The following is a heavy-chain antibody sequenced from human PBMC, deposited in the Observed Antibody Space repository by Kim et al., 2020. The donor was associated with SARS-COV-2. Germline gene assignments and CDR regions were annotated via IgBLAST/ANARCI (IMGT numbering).Heavy chain of an antibody. D-gene: IGHD3-22*01. CDR1: GDSMYDFY. Sequence: SETLSLTCSVSGDSMYDFYWNWIRQPPGKGLEWIGYVSPTGSTSYSPSLGSRVTISVDRSKKQFSLILSSVTAADTAVYYCARHRYYDRCDFDYWGQGTLVTVSS. CDR2: VSPTGST. J-gene: IGHJ4*02. CDR3: ARHRYYDRCDFDY. V-gene: IGHV4-59*08.